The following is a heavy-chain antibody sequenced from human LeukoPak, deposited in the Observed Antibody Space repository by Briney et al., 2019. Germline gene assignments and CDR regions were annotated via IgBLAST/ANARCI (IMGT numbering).Heavy chain of an antibody. CDR3: AKGVGRFLEWLLTRNAFDI. D-gene: IGHD3-3*01. Sequence: GGSLRLSCVASRFTFSNYWMSWVRQAPGKGLEWVSAISGSGGSTYYADSVKGRFTISRDNSKNTLYLQMNSLRAEDTAVYYCAKGVGRFLEWLLTRNAFDIWGQGTMVTVSS. V-gene: IGHV3-23*01. J-gene: IGHJ3*02. CDR2: ISGSGGST. CDR1: RFTFSNYW.